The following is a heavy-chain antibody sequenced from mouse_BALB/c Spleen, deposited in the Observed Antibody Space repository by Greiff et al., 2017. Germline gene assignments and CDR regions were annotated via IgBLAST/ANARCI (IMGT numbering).Heavy chain of an antibody. V-gene: IGHV3-2*02. CDR1: GYSITSYYA. CDR3: ARNYYGSSYYFDY. D-gene: IGHD1-1*01. J-gene: IGHJ2*01. CDR2: ISYSGST. Sequence: EVKLQESGPGLVKPSQSLSLTCTVTGYSITSYYAWNWIRQFPGNKLEWMGYISYSGSTSYNPSLKSRISITRDTSKNQFFLQLNSVTTEDTATYYCARNYYGSSYYFDYWGQGTTLTVSS.